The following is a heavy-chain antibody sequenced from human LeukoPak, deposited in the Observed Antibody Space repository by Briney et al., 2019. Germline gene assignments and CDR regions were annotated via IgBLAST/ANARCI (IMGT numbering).Heavy chain of an antibody. J-gene: IGHJ4*02. CDR3: AKDPRAMGPYFFYD. CDR2: ISGSGATT. V-gene: IGHV3-23*01. CDR1: EFTFLTYL. Sequence: GGSLRLSCDGLEFTFLTYLMSWVRQAPGKGPEWVSSISGSGATTDYADSVKGRFTISRDNVNKTLYLEMSSLRAEDTAVYFCAKDPRAMGPYFFYDWGQGALVTVSS. D-gene: IGHD2-21*01.